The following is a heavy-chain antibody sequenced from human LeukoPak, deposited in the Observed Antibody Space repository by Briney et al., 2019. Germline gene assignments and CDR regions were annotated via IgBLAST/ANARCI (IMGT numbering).Heavy chain of an antibody. J-gene: IGHJ3*02. CDR3: ARDKVPTMIVVGFDI. Sequence: GGSLRLSCAASGFTFSDYYMSWIRQAPGKGLEWVSYISSSGSTIYYADSVKGRFTISRGNAKNSLYLQMNSLRAEDTAVYYCARDKVPTMIVVGFDIWGQGTMVTVSS. V-gene: IGHV3-11*01. CDR2: ISSSGSTI. D-gene: IGHD3-22*01. CDR1: GFTFSDYY.